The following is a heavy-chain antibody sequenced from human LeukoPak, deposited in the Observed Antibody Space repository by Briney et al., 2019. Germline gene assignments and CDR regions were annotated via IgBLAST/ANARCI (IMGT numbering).Heavy chain of an antibody. Sequence: SETLSLSCAVYGGSFSGYYWSWIRQPPGKGLEWIGEINHSGSTNYNPSLKSRVTISVDTSKNQFSLKLSSVTAADTAVYYCARGGVVVPAAIGGHLRYFQHWGQGTLVTVSS. D-gene: IGHD2-2*01. CDR2: INHSGST. J-gene: IGHJ1*01. V-gene: IGHV4-34*01. CDR3: ARGGVVVPAAIGGHLRYFQH. CDR1: GGSFSGYY.